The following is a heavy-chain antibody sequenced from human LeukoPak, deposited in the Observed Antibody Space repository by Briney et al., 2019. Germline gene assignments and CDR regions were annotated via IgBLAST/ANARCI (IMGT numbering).Heavy chain of an antibody. J-gene: IGHJ5*02. CDR2: INHSGYT. V-gene: IGHV4-59*01. CDR1: GGSISTFY. Sequence: SETPSLTCTVSGGSISTFYWSWFRQPPGKRLEWIGYINHSGYTDYNPSLKSRVSMSVDTSKNQFSLKLSSVTAADTAVYYCTKLASPWGQGILVTVSS. CDR3: TKLASP.